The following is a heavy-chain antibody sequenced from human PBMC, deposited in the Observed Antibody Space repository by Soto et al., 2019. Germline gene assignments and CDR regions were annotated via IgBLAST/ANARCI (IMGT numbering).Heavy chain of an antibody. D-gene: IGHD6-19*01. CDR2: IWYDGSNK. CDR3: AREAGQWLDSAEYFQH. V-gene: IGHV3-33*01. Sequence: QVQLVGSGGGVVQPGRSLRLSCAASGFTFSSYGMHWVRQAPGEGLEWVAVIWYDGSNKYYADSVKGRFTISRDNSKNTLYLQMNSLRAEDTAVYYCAREAGQWLDSAEYFQHWGQGTLVTVSS. CDR1: GFTFSSYG. J-gene: IGHJ1*01.